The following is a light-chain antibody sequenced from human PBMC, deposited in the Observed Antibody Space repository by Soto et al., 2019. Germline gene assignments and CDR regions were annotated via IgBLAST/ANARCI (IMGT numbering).Light chain of an antibody. CDR3: CSYAGSPYV. CDR2: DVN. CDR1: SSDVGGYNY. Sequence: QSALTQPRSVSGSPGQSVTISCTGTSSDVGGYNYVPWYQQHPGKAPKLMIYDVNKRPSGVPDRFSGSKSGNTASLTITGLQAEDEADYYCCSYAGSPYVFGTGTKVTVL. J-gene: IGLJ1*01. V-gene: IGLV2-11*01.